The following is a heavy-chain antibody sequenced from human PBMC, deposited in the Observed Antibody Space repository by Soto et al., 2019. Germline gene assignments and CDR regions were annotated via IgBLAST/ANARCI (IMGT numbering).Heavy chain of an antibody. Sequence: ASVKVSCKASGYNFILHGISWVRQAPGQGLEWMGWISAYNGNTNYAQKFQGRVTMTTDTSTSTVYMELRSLRSDDTAMYYCARVRYAGNSGAFDAWGQGTMVTV. CDR1: GYNFILHG. D-gene: IGHD1-1*01. CDR3: ARVRYAGNSGAFDA. J-gene: IGHJ3*01. CDR2: ISAYNGNT. V-gene: IGHV1-18*01.